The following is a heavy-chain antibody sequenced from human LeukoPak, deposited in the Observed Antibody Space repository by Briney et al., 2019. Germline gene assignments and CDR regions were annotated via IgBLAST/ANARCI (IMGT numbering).Heavy chain of an antibody. CDR2: IYYSGST. CDR1: GGSISSSSYY. Sequence: PSETLSLTCTVSGGSISSSSYYWGWIRQPPGKGLEWIGSIYYSGSTYYNPSLKSRVTISVDTSKNQFSLKLSSVTAADTAVYYCARDPDYGGKGGFDPWGQGTLVTVSS. CDR3: ARDPDYGGKGGFDP. J-gene: IGHJ5*02. V-gene: IGHV4-39*07. D-gene: IGHD4-23*01.